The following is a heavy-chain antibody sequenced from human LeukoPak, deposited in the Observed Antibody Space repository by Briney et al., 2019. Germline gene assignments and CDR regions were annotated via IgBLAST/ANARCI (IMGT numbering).Heavy chain of an antibody. J-gene: IGHJ4*02. V-gene: IGHV7-4-1*01. CDR2: INTNTGNP. CDR3: ARGYSSSWYGYYFDY. Sequence: ASVKVSCKASGGTFSSYAISWVRQAPGQGLEWMGWINTNTGNPTFAQGFTGRFVFSLDTSVSTAYLQIRSLTAEDTAVYYCARGYSSSWYGYYFDYWGQGTLVTVSS. D-gene: IGHD6-13*01. CDR1: GGTFSSYA.